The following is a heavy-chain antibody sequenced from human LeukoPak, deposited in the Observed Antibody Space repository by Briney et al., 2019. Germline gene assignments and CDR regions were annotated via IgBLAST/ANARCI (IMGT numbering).Heavy chain of an antibody. CDR3: ARDNSMHERGWWFDP. CDR2: INPRGTST. J-gene: IGHJ5*02. Sequence: ASVKVSCKASGYSFTIHYMHWVRQAPGQGRERMGLINPRGTSTIYAEKFQGRIIMTRDMSTTTDYMELSSLKSDDTAVYYCARDNSMHERGWWFDPWGQGTLVTVSS. CDR1: GYSFTIHY. V-gene: IGHV1-46*01. D-gene: IGHD4-23*01.